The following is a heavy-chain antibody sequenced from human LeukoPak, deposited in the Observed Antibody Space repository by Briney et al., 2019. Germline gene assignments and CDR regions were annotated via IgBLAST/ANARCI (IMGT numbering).Heavy chain of an antibody. CDR1: GFTFSSSA. J-gene: IGHJ4*02. V-gene: IGHV3-23*01. D-gene: IGHD2-15*01. Sequence: GGSLRLSCAASGFTFSSSAMSWVRQVPGKGLEWVSGISASGGSTYYANSVRGRFTISRDNSRNTLYLQINSLRAEDTAVYHCAQQLGYCSRGSCYFTYWGQGTLVTVSS. CDR3: AQQLGYCSRGSCYFTY. CDR2: ISASGGST.